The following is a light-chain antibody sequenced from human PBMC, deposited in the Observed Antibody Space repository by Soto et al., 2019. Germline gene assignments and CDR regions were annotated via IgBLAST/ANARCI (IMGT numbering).Light chain of an antibody. CDR1: PSVSNS. CDR2: DAS. CDR3: QQYGNSPWT. V-gene: IGKV3-11*01. Sequence: ESVLTQSPATLSLSPGERATLSCRASPSVSNSLAWYQHKPGQAPRLLIYDASNRATGVPTRFSGSGSGTDFTLTISRLEPEDFAVYSCQQYGNSPWTFGQGTKVEIK. J-gene: IGKJ1*01.